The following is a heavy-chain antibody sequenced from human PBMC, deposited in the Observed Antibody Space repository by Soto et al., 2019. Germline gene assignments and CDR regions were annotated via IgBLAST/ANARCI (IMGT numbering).Heavy chain of an antibody. CDR3: AREDASTVTTVL. CDR2: INPSGGST. Sequence: ASVKVSCKASGYTFTSYYMHWVRQAPGQGLEWMGIINPSGGSTSYAQKFQGRVTMTRDTSTSTVYMELGSLRSEDTAVYYCAREDASTVTTVLWGQGTLVTVSS. D-gene: IGHD4-17*01. J-gene: IGHJ4*02. V-gene: IGHV1-46*01. CDR1: GYTFTSYY.